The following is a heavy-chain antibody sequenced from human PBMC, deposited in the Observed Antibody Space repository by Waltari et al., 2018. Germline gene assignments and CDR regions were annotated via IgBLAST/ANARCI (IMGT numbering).Heavy chain of an antibody. Sequence: EVQLVKSGAEVKKPGATVKISCKVSGYTFTDYYMQWVQQAPGKGLEWMGLVDPEDGETIYAEKFQCRVTITADTSTGTAYMELSGRRSEETALYYCAPASRCDILTGYYGLGYYYMAVLGKGTTVTISS. D-gene: IGHD3-9*01. J-gene: IGHJ6*03. V-gene: IGHV1-69-2*01. CDR2: VDPEDGET. CDR3: APASRCDILTGYYGLGYYYMAV. CDR1: GYTFTDYY.